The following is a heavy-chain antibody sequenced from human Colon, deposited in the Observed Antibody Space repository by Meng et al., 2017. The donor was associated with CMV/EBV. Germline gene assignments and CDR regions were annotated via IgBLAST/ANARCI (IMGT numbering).Heavy chain of an antibody. J-gene: IGHJ4*02. CDR2: ISRDSSSI. CDR1: GFTFSRYS. D-gene: IGHD1-1*01. Sequence: GESLKISCAASGFTFSRYSMDWLRQAPGKGLEWVSSISRDSSSIYYSNSVRGRFTISRDDAENSLYLQMNSPRAEDTAFYYCARDRLEGDYSGPGFWGQGTLVTVSS. V-gene: IGHV3-21*01. CDR3: ARDRLEGDYSGPGF.